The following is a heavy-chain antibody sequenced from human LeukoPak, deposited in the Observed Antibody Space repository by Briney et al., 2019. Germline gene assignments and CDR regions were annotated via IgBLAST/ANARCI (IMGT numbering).Heavy chain of an antibody. CDR2: ISSGSSFI. Sequence: GGSLRLSCAASGFTFSSYEMNWVRQAPGKGLEWVSYISSGSSFIYYADSVKGRFTISRDNAKNSLFLQMNSLRAEDTAVYYCARESSGYFYWGQGTLVTVSS. V-gene: IGHV3-21*05. D-gene: IGHD3-22*01. J-gene: IGHJ4*02. CDR1: GFTFSSYE. CDR3: ARESSGYFY.